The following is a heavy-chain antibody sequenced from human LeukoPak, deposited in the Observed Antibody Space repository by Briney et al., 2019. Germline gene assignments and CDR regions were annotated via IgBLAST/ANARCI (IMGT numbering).Heavy chain of an antibody. D-gene: IGHD6-19*01. J-gene: IGHJ4*02. CDR2: IYHSGST. CDR3: AREAVADIYYFDY. V-gene: IGHV4-38-2*02. Sequence: PSETLSLTCTVSGYSISSGYYWGWIRQPPGKGLEWIGSIYHSGSTNYNPSLKSRVIISVDTSKNQFSLKLSSVTAADTAVYYCAREAVADIYYFDYWGQGTLVTVSS. CDR1: GYSISSGYY.